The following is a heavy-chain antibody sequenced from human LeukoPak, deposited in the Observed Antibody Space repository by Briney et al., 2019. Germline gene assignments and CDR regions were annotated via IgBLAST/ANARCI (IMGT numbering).Heavy chain of an antibody. Sequence: GESLRLSCVASGLPIADFAMHWVRPAPGKGLEWVSLINIDCVSTFYAASVKGRFNISRDTSKNSLYLEMTSLRTEDAAMYYCAKESGKFDYWGQGTLVAVSS. CDR3: AKESGKFDY. J-gene: IGHJ4*02. CDR1: GLPIADFA. V-gene: IGHV3-43*02. CDR2: INIDCVST.